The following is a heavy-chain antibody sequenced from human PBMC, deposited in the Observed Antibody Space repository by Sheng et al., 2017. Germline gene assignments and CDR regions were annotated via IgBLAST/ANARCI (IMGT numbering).Heavy chain of an antibody. D-gene: IGHD3-22*01. CDR2: IYYSGST. CDR3: AREVVVMEGNAFDI. J-gene: IGHJ3*02. CDR1: GGSISSYY. V-gene: IGHV4-59*01. Sequence: QVQLQESGPGLVKPSETLSLTCTVSGGSISSYYWSWIRQPPGKGLEWIGYIYYSGSTNYNPSLKSRVTISVDTSKNQFSLKLSSVTAADTAVYYCAREVVVMEGNAFDIVGPRDKWSPSLQ.